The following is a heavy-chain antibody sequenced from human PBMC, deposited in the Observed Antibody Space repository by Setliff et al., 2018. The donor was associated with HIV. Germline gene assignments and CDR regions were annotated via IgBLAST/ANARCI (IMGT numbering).Heavy chain of an antibody. J-gene: IGHJ4*02. CDR1: GGSISSSSDY. V-gene: IGHV4-39*01. CDR3: ARQNSGWGVGLYYFDY. D-gene: IGHD6-19*01. CDR2: IYYSGSI. Sequence: SETLSLTCSVSGGSISSSSDYWGWIRQPPGKGLEWIGSIYYSGSIYYNPSLKSRVTISVDTPNNHFSLRLSSVTAADTALYYCARQNSGWGVGLYYFDYWGQGTPVTVSS.